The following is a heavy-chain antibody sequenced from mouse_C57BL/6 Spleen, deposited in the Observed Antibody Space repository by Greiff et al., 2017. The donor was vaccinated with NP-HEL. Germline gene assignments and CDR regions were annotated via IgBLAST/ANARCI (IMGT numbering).Heavy chain of an antibody. CDR1: GCTFTDYN. CDR3: ARNDYYAMDY. J-gene: IGHJ4*01. Sequence: EVQLQQSGPELVKPGASVKIPCKASGCTFTDYNMDWVKQSHGKSLEWIGDINPNNGGTIYNQKFKGKATLTVDKSSSTAYMELRSLTSEDTAVYYCARNDYYAMDYWGQGTSVTVSS. V-gene: IGHV1-18*01. CDR2: INPNNGGT.